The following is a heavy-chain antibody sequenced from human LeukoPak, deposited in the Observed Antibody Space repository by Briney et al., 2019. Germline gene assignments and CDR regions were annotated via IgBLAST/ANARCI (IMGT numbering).Heavy chain of an antibody. V-gene: IGHV3-53*01. D-gene: IGHD3-10*01. CDR3: ARAARGYYYMDV. Sequence: GGSLRLSCAASGFTVSSNYMSWVRQAPGKGLEWVSVIYSGGSTYYADSVKGRFTISRDNSKNTLYLQMNSLRAEDTAAYYCARAARGYYYMDVWGKGTTVTVSS. CDR1: GFTVSSNY. J-gene: IGHJ6*03. CDR2: IYSGGST.